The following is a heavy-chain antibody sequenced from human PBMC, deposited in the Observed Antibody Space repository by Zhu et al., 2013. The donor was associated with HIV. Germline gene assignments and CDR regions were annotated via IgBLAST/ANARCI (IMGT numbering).Heavy chain of an antibody. V-gene: IGHV1-69*06. CDR2: IIPMFQSG. CDR3: ARDVDSDSSGWYSWLDP. D-gene: IGHD6-19*01. Sequence: QVQLVQSGTEVKKPGSSVTISCNASGGSFRNNAVSWVRQAPGQGLEWMGGIIPMFQSGVYAQKFEGRVIITADTSTSTLELSSLRSGDTAIYYCARDVDSDSSGWYSWLDPWGQGTRVT. CDR1: GGSFRNNA. J-gene: IGHJ5*02.